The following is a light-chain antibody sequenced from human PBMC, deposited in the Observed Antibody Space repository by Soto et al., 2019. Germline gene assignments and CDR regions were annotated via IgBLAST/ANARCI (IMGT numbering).Light chain of an antibody. J-gene: IGLJ1*01. CDR1: NSDGGSYNL. CDR2: EVS. V-gene: IGLV2-23*02. CDR3: CSYAGSSTQSYV. Sequence: QSLLAQPAPVSGTPGQSFTISCPGNNSDGGSYNLVSWYQQHPGKAPKVIIYEVSERPSGVSDRFSGSKSGNTASLMISGHQAEDEADYYCCSYAGSSTQSYVFGSGTKVTVL.